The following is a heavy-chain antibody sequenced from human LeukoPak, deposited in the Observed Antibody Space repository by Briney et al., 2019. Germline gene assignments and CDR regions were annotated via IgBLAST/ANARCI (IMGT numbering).Heavy chain of an antibody. D-gene: IGHD1-1*01. CDR1: AYTFSTSW. Sequence: GESLQISCKGSAYTFSTSWIAWVRQMPGKGLEWMGIIFPLDSDTRYSPSLQGQVTISVDKSISTAYLQWSSLKTSDTAIYYCATVGTTGTRWFDPWGQGTLVTVSS. J-gene: IGHJ5*02. CDR3: ATVGTTGTRWFDP. V-gene: IGHV5-51*01. CDR2: IFPLDSDT.